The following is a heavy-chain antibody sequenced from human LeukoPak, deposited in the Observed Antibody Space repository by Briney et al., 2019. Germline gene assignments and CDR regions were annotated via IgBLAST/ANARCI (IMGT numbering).Heavy chain of an antibody. D-gene: IGHD1-26*01. CDR3: ARSGIVGAISAFDI. J-gene: IGHJ3*02. V-gene: IGHV3-21*01. Sequence: PGGSLRLSCAASGFTFSSYSMNWVRQAPGKGLEWVSSISSSSSYIYYADSVKGRFTISRDDAKNSLYLQMNSLRAEDTAVYYCARSGIVGAISAFDIWVQGTMVTVSS. CDR1: GFTFSSYS. CDR2: ISSSSSYI.